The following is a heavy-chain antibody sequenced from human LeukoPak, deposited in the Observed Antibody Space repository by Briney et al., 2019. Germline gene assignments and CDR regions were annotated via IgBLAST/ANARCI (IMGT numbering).Heavy chain of an antibody. J-gene: IGHJ5*02. D-gene: IGHD2-15*01. CDR3: ARDDNGGSAVLDH. CDR1: GFTFSIYS. CDR2: VSGNSNNI. V-gene: IGHV3-21*01. Sequence: GGSLRLSCAASGFTFSIYSMNWVRQAPGKGLEWVSRVSGNSNNIYYADSVKGRFTISRDKAKNSLYLDMNSPRAEDTAIYYCARDDNGGSAVLDHWGQGTLVTVSS.